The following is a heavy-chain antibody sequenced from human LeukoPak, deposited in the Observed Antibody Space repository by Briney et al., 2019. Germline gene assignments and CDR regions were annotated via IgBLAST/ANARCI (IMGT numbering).Heavy chain of an antibody. V-gene: IGHV3-21*01. Sequence: GGSLRLSCAASGFPFSTYTMNWVRQAPGKGLEWASSISSSSGYIYYADSMKGRFTISRDNAKNSLYLQMNNLRAEDTAVYYCARDRRYFDTGGLGGPDYWGQGTLVTVSS. CDR1: GFPFSTYT. J-gene: IGHJ4*02. D-gene: IGHD2-8*02. CDR3: ARDRRYFDTGGLGGPDY. CDR2: ISSSSGYI.